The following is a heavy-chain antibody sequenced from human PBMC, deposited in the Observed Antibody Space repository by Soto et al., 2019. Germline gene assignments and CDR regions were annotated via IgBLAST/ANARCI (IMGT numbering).Heavy chain of an antibody. CDR2: ISRSGTT. Sequence: SETLSLTCAVTGGSISSSNWWTWVRQPPGEGLEWVGEISRSGTTNYKPSLKSRVSISLDKSKNEFSPNLGSVTAADTAMYYCARVGPWVPYYYDSSPYTFENWFDPWGQGTLVTVSS. D-gene: IGHD3-22*01. V-gene: IGHV4-4*02. J-gene: IGHJ5*02. CDR1: GGSISSSNW. CDR3: ARVGPWVPYYYDSSPYTFENWFDP.